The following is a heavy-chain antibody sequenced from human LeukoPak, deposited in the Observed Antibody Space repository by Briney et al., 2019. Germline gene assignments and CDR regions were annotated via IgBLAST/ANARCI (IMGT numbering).Heavy chain of an antibody. Sequence: ASVKVSCKASGYTFTGYYMHWVRQAPGQRLEWMGWINPNSGGTNYAQKFQGRVTMTRDTSISTAYMELSRLRSDDTAVYYCARDYLYGSGSFDYWGQGTLVTVSS. V-gene: IGHV1-2*02. D-gene: IGHD3-10*01. CDR1: GYTFTGYY. CDR2: INPNSGGT. CDR3: ARDYLYGSGSFDY. J-gene: IGHJ4*02.